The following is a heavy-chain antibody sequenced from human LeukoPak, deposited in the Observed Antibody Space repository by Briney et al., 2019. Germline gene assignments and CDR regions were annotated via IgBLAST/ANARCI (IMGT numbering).Heavy chain of an antibody. V-gene: IGHV1-18*01. CDR2: ISAYNGNT. CDR1: GYTFTSYG. D-gene: IGHD2-21*02. CDR3: ARGGPDRACGGDCIHAFDI. J-gene: IGHJ3*02. Sequence: ASVKVSCKASGYTFTSYGISWVRQAPGQGLEWMGWISAYNGNTNYAQKLQGRVTMTTDTSTSTAYMELRSLRSDDTAVYYCARGGPDRACGGDCIHAFDIWGQGTMVTVSS.